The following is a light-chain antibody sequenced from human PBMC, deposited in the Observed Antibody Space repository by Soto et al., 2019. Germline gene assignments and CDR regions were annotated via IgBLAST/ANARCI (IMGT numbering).Light chain of an antibody. CDR1: ISDVGGYNY. V-gene: IGLV2-14*01. J-gene: IGLJ2*01. CDR3: SSYTSSSTLVV. CDR2: EVS. Sequence: QSALTQPASVSGSPGQSITISCTGTISDVGGYNYVSWYQQHPGKAPKLMIYEVSNRPSGVSNRFSGSKSGNTASLTISGLKAEHEADYYCSSYTSSSTLVVFGGGTKLTVL.